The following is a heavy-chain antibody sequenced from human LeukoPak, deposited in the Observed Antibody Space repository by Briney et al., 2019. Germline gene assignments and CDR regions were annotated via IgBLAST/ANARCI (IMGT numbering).Heavy chain of an antibody. Sequence: GGSLRLSCAASGFTFSSYAMSWVRQARGKGLEWVSGISGSGDSTYYADSVKGRFTISRDNSKNTLYLQMNSLRAEDTAVYYCAKYRGSSLPHYYFDSSGQGTQVTVSS. D-gene: IGHD6-13*01. J-gene: IGHJ4*02. CDR2: ISGSGDST. CDR1: GFTFSSYA. V-gene: IGHV3-23*01. CDR3: AKYRGSSLPHYYFDS.